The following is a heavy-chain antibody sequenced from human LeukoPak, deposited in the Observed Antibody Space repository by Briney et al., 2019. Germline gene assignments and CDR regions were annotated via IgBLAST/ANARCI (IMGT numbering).Heavy chain of an antibody. J-gene: IGHJ4*02. CDR2: ISSSGDII. Sequence: GGSLRLSCAASGFTFSSYEMIWVRQAPGKGLEWVSYISSSGDIIHYADSVKGRFTISRDYAKNSLYLQMDSLRVEDTAIYYCARDTPGVIITPDYWGQGTLVTVFS. D-gene: IGHD3-22*01. V-gene: IGHV3-48*03. CDR1: GFTFSSYE. CDR3: ARDTPGVIITPDY.